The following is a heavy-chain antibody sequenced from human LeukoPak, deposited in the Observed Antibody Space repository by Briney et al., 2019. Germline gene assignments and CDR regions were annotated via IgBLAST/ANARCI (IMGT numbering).Heavy chain of an antibody. V-gene: IGHV1-18*01. CDR1: GYTFTSYG. CDR3: ARVPVRRGSSGYYSLDY. D-gene: IGHD3-22*01. CDR2: ISAYNGNT. J-gene: IGHJ4*02. Sequence: GASVKVSCKASGYTFTSYGISWVRQAPGQGLEWMGWISAYNGNTNYAQKLQGRVTITADESTSTAYMELSSLRSEDTAVYYCARVPVRRGSSGYYSLDYWGQGTLVTVSS.